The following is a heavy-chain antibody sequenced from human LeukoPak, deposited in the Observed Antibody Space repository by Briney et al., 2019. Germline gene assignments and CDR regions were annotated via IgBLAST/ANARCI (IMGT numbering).Heavy chain of an antibody. Sequence: SVKVSCKASGGTFSSYAISWVRQAPGQGLEWMGGIIPLFGTANYAQKFQGRVTITADESTSTAYMELSSLRSEDTAVYYCARELRWVSSTSCYKCFHYYMDVWGKGATVTVSS. CDR1: GGTFSSYA. CDR3: ARELRWVSSTSCYKCFHYYMDV. J-gene: IGHJ6*03. D-gene: IGHD2-2*02. V-gene: IGHV1-69*01. CDR2: IIPLFGTA.